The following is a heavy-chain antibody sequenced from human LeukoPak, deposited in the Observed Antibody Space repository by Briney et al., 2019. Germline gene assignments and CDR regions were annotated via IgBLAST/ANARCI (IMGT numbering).Heavy chain of an antibody. Sequence: SETLSLTCTVSGGSISSSSYYWGWIRQPPGKGLEWIGSIYYSGSTYYNPSLKSRVTISVDTSKNQFSPKLSSVTAADTAVYYCATYGSGSYYSPRWGQGTLVTVSS. CDR1: GGSISSSSYY. V-gene: IGHV4-39*01. CDR2: IYYSGST. J-gene: IGHJ4*02. D-gene: IGHD3-10*01. CDR3: ATYGSGSYYSPR.